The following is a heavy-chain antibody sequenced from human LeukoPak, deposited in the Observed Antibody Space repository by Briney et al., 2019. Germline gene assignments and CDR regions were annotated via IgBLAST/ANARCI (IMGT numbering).Heavy chain of an antibody. CDR2: IYYSGST. D-gene: IGHD6-19*01. CDR3: AGTIAVAGTGIDY. J-gene: IGHJ4*02. Sequence: PSETLSLTCTVSGGSISSYYWSWIRQPPGKGLEWIGYIYYSGSTNYNPSLKSRVTISVDTSKNQFSLKLSSVTAADTAVYYCAGTIAVAGTGIDYWGQGTLVTVSS. CDR1: GGSISSYY. V-gene: IGHV4-59*01.